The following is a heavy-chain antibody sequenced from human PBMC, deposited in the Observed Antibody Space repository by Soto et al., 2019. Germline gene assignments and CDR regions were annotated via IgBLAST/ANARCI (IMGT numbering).Heavy chain of an antibody. CDR1: GFTFDDYA. V-gene: IGHV3-9*01. Sequence: GGSLRLSCAASGFTFDDYAMHWVRQAPGKGLEWVSGISWNSGSIGYADSVKGRFTISRDNAKNSLYLEMDSLRAEDTALYYCAKDRSSGWYVSLRHDAFDIWGQGTMVTVSS. CDR3: AKDRSSGWYVSLRHDAFDI. D-gene: IGHD6-19*01. J-gene: IGHJ3*02. CDR2: ISWNSGSI.